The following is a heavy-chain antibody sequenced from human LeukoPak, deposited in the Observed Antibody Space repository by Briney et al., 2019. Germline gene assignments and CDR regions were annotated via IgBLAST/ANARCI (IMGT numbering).Heavy chain of an antibody. CDR2: ISGSGGNT. CDR3: AREWEFSSGWYDY. V-gene: IGHV3-21*01. CDR1: GFTFSSYA. Sequence: GGSLRLSCAASGFTFSSYAMAWVRQGPGKGLEWVSGISGSGGNTYYADSVRGRFTISRDNAKNSLYLQMNSLRAEDTAVYYCAREWEFSSGWYDYWGQGTLVTVSS. J-gene: IGHJ4*02. D-gene: IGHD6-19*01.